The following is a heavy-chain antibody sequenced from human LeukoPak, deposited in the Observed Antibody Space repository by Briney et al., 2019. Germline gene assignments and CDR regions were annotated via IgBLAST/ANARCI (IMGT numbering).Heavy chain of an antibody. CDR1: NGSITSDF. CDR3: ASSKEAVDIHY. V-gene: IGHV4-59*01. CDR2: VHHSGVT. J-gene: IGHJ4*02. D-gene: IGHD5-12*01. Sequence: SETLSLTCSVSNGSITSDFWNWIRQPPGKGLEWIGYVHHSGVTNYNPSFNSRVTMSVDTSKNQFSLKLSSVTAADTAVYYCASSKEAVDIHYWGQGTLVTVSS.